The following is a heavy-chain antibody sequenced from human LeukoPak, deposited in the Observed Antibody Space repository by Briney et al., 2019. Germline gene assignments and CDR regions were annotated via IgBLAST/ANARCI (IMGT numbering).Heavy chain of an antibody. CDR2: IIPILGIA. CDR1: GGTFSSYA. CDR3: ASSPPSSGYFDY. D-gene: IGHD3-22*01. J-gene: IGHJ4*02. Sequence: GASVKVSCKASGGTFSSYAIIWVRQAPGQGLEWMGRIIPILGIANYAQKFQGRVTITADKSTSTAYMELSSLRSEDTAVYYCASSPPSSGYFDYWGQGTLVTVSS. V-gene: IGHV1-69*04.